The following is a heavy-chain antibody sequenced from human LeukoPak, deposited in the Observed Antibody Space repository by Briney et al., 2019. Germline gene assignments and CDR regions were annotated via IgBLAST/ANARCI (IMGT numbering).Heavy chain of an antibody. D-gene: IGHD3-22*01. CDR3: ARDNYYDSGFDY. V-gene: IGHV3-33*01. J-gene: IGHJ4*02. CDR1: GFTFSSYG. CDR2: IWYDGSNK. Sequence: RGSLRLSCAASGFTFSSYGMHWVRQAPGKGLEWVAVIWYDGSNKYYADSVKGRFTISRDNSKNTLYLQMNSLRAEDTAVYYCARDNYYDSGFDYWGQGTLVTVSS.